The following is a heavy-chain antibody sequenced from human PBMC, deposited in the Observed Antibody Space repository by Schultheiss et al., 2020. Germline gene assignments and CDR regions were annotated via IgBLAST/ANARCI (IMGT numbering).Heavy chain of an antibody. Sequence: GESLKISCKASGYTFTSYDINWVRQAPGQGLEWMGRINPNSGGTNYAQKFQGRVTMTRDTSISTAYMELSRLRSDDTAVYYCARMTTVVTHDHSPGGIYYYYYYMDVWGKGTTVTVSS. CDR3: ARMTTVVTHDHSPGGIYYYYYYMDV. CDR2: INPNSGGT. CDR1: GYTFTSYD. D-gene: IGHD4-23*01. J-gene: IGHJ6*03. V-gene: IGHV1-2*06.